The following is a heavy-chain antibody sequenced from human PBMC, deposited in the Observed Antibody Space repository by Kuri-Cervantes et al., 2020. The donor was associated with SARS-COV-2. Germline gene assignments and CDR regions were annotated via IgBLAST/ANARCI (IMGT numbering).Heavy chain of an antibody. CDR1: GGSISSYY. J-gene: IGHJ6*02. V-gene: IGHV4-59*08. CDR2: IYYSGST. D-gene: IGHD6-13*01. Sequence: GSLRLSCTVSGGSISSYYWSWIRQPPGKGLEWIGYIYYSGSTNYNPSLKSRVTISVDTSKNQFSLKLSSVTAADTAVYYCARLYPPLYSSSWYYYYGMDVWGQGTTVTVSS. CDR3: ARLYPPLYSSSWYYYYGMDV.